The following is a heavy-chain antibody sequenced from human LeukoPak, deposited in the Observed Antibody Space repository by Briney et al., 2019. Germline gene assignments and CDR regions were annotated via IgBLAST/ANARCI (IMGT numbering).Heavy chain of an antibody. J-gene: IGHJ4*02. CDR2: IKSKTDGGTT. Sequence: GGSLRLSCAASGFTFSNAWMSWVRQAPGKGLEWVGRIKSKTDGGTTDYAAPVKGRFTISRDDSKNTLYLQVNSLKTEDTAVYYCTTDDQVYSSGWYSGVYWGQGTLVTVSS. CDR3: TTDDQVYSSGWYSGVY. CDR1: GFTFSNAW. D-gene: IGHD6-19*01. V-gene: IGHV3-15*01.